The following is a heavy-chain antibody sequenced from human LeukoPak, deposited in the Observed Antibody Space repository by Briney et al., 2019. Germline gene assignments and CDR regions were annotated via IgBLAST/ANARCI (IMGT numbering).Heavy chain of an antibody. Sequence: PGGSLRLSCAVSGFTFNTYWMTWVRQAPGRGLEWVANIKQFGSEKYYVDSVEGRFAISRDNAKSSLYLQMNSLRVEDTAVYYCVRGGSRIVGALDYWGQGTLVTVSS. CDR2: IKQFGSEK. CDR1: GFTFNTYW. D-gene: IGHD1-26*01. V-gene: IGHV3-7*01. J-gene: IGHJ4*02. CDR3: VRGGSRIVGALDY.